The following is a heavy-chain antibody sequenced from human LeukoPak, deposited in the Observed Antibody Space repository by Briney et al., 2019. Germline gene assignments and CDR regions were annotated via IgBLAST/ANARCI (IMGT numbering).Heavy chain of an antibody. D-gene: IGHD3-10*02. CDR1: GYTFSNYY. Sequence: GASVKVSCKASGYTFSNYYIHWVRQAPGQGLEWMGIINPSGGSAIYAQSFQGRVTMTRDMSTSTVYMELSSLRSEDTAVYYCARRGSVRGVIDWFDPWGQGTLATVSS. CDR2: INPSGGSA. V-gene: IGHV1-46*01. CDR3: ARRGSVRGVIDWFDP. J-gene: IGHJ5*02.